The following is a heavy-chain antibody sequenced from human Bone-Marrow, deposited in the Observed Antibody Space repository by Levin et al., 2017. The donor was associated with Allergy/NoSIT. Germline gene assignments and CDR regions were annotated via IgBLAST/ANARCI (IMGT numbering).Heavy chain of an antibody. D-gene: IGHD7-27*01. CDR1: GYTFSDHH. CDR2: INPNTGGT. CDR3: ARDRQRNWGSVEYWYFDL. J-gene: IGHJ2*01. V-gene: IGHV1-2*02. Sequence: KLGESLKISCKASGYTFSDHHIQWIRQAPGQGLEWMGWINPNTGGTNYAGKFQGRVTMTRDTSINTAYMDLSGLRSDDTAVYYCARDRQRNWGSVEYWYFDLWGRGTLVTVSS.